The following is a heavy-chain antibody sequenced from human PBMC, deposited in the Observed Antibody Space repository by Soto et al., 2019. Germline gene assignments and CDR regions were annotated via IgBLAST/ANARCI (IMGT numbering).Heavy chain of an antibody. J-gene: IGHJ3*02. D-gene: IGHD4-4*01. Sequence: QVQLQESGPGLVKPSGTLSLTCAVSSGSISSSNWWRWVRQPPGKGLEWIGEIYHSGSTNYNPSLTSRVTISVDKSKNQFSLKLSSVTAADTAVYYCARENDFSNYAYAFDIWGQGTMVTVSS. V-gene: IGHV4-4*02. CDR1: SGSISSSNW. CDR3: ARENDFSNYAYAFDI. CDR2: IYHSGST.